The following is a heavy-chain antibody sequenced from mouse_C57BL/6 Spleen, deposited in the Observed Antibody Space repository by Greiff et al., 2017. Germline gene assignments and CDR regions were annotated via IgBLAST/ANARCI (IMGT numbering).Heavy chain of an antibody. CDR3: ARSDYYGSSYGYFDV. Sequence: VQLQQPGAELVRPGSSVKLSCKASGYTFTSYWMHWVKQRPIQGLEWIGNIDPSVSETHYNQKFKDKATLTVDKSSSTAYMQLSSLTSEDSAVYYCARSDYYGSSYGYFDVWGTGTTVTVSS. CDR2: IDPSVSET. V-gene: IGHV1-52*01. J-gene: IGHJ1*03. CDR1: GYTFTSYW. D-gene: IGHD1-1*01.